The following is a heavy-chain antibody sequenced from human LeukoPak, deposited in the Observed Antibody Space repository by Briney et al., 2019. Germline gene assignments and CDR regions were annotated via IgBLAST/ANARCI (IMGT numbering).Heavy chain of an antibody. CDR3: AKDYYGSGSYFYGMDV. Sequence: GGSLRLSCAASGFTFSDYYMSWIRQAPGKGLEWVSYISDSGGTIYYADSVKGRFTISRDNAKNSLYLQMNSLRAEDTALYYYAKDYYGSGSYFYGMDVWGQGTTVTVSS. D-gene: IGHD3-10*01. J-gene: IGHJ6*02. V-gene: IGHV3-11*01. CDR2: ISDSGGTI. CDR1: GFTFSDYY.